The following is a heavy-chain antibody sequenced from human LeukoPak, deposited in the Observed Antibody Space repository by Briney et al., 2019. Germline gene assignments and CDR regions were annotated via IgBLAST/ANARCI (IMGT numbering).Heavy chain of an antibody. J-gene: IGHJ4*02. CDR2: IYTSGST. CDR3: ARGLWDSSGYSFDY. CDR1: GGSISGYY. Sequence: SETLSLTCTVSGGSISGYYWSWIRQPAGKGLEWIGRIYTSGSTNYNPSLKSRVTMSVDTSKNQFSLKLSSVTAADTAVYYCARGLWDSSGYSFDYWGQGTLVTVSS. V-gene: IGHV4-4*07. D-gene: IGHD3-22*01.